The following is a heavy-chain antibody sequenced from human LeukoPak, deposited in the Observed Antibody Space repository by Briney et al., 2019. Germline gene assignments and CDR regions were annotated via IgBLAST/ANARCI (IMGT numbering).Heavy chain of an antibody. V-gene: IGHV3-30*02. CDR1: GFTFRSYG. J-gene: IGHJ4*02. Sequence: GGSLRLSCAASGFTFRSYGMHWVSQAPGKGLEWVAFIRYDGSNKYYVDSVKGRFTISRDNSKNTLYLQMNSLRAEDTAVYYCAKAEYYGFWSGYGGLDYWGQGTLVTVSA. CDR3: AKAEYYGFWSGYGGLDY. CDR2: IRYDGSNK. D-gene: IGHD3-3*01.